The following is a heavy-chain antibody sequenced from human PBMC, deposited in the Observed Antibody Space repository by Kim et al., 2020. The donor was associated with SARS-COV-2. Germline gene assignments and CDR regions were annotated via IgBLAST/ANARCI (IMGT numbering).Heavy chain of an antibody. J-gene: IGHJ4*02. CDR2: IWYDGSNK. CDR3: ARKSVNYDSSGYSAGFDY. V-gene: IGHV3-33*01. CDR1: GFTFSSYG. Sequence: GGSLRLSCAASGFTFSSYGMHWVRQAPGKGLEWVAVIWYDGSNKYYADSVKGRFTISRDNSKNTLYLQMNSLRAEDTAVYYCARKSVNYDSSGYSAGFDYWGQGTLVTVSS. D-gene: IGHD3-22*01.